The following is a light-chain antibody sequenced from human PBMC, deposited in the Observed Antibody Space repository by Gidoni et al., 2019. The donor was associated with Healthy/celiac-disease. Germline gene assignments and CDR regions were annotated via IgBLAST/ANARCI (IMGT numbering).Light chain of an antibody. CDR1: QSISSW. Sequence: DIQMTQSPSTLSASVGDRVTITCRASQSISSWLAWYQQKPGKAPKLLIYDASSLESGVPSRFSGSGSGTEFTLTISSLQPDDFATYYCQQYNSYPLTFGQGTRLEIK. CDR3: QQYNSYPLT. J-gene: IGKJ5*01. V-gene: IGKV1-5*01. CDR2: DAS.